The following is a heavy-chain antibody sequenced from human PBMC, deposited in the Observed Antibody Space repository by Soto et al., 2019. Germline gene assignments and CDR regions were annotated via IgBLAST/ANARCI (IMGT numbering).Heavy chain of an antibody. V-gene: IGHV6-1*01. CDR3: ARDPNYSIYGPNWFDP. Sequence: PSRTLSLTCAISGDSVSSNSAAWNWIRQSPSRGLEWLGRTYYRSKWYNDYAVSVKSRITINPDTSKNQFSLQLNSVTPEDTAVYYCARDPNYSIYGPNWFDPWGQGILVTVPS. CDR2: TYYRSKWYN. CDR1: GDSVSSNSAA. J-gene: IGHJ5*02. D-gene: IGHD4-4*01.